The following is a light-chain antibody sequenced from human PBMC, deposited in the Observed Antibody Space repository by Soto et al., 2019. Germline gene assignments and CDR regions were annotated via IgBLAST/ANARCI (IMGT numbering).Light chain of an antibody. Sequence: EIVLTQSPGTLSLSPGERATLSCRASQSVSSSYLAWYQQKPGQAPRLLIYGASSRATGIPDRFSGSGSGTDFTLTISRLEPEDCAVYYCQHSALTFGGGTKVEIK. V-gene: IGKV3-20*01. CDR2: GAS. CDR1: QSVSSSY. CDR3: QHSALT. J-gene: IGKJ4*01.